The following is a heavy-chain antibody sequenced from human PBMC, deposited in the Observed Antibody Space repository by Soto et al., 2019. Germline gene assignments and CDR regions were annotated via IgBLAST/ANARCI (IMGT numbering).Heavy chain of an antibody. J-gene: IGHJ4*02. D-gene: IGHD6-19*01. CDR2: IYWNDDK. Sequence: SGPTLVNPTQTLTLTCTFSGFSLSTSGVGVGWIRQPPGKALEWLALIYWNDDKRYSPSLKSRLTITKDTSKNQVVLTMTNMDPVDTATYYCARGSSGWYIFDYWGQGTLVTVSS. CDR3: ARGSSGWYIFDY. V-gene: IGHV2-5*01. CDR1: GFSLSTSGVG.